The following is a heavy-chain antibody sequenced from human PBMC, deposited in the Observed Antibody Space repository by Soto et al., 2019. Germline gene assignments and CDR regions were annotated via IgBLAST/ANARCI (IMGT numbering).Heavy chain of an antibody. J-gene: IGHJ4*02. Sequence: LRLSCSASGFTFSSYVMSWVRQAPGKGLEWVSSISGSGGLTYYADSVKGRFTISRDNSKNTLYLQMNSLRADDTAIYYCAKVKDYFTSGSPKPGWGQGTLVTVSS. CDR3: AKVKDYFTSGSPKPG. CDR2: ISGSGGLT. D-gene: IGHD3-10*01. CDR1: GFTFSSYV. V-gene: IGHV3-23*01.